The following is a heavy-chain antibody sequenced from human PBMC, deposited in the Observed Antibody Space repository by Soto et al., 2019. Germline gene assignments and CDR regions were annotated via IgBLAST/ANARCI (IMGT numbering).Heavy chain of an antibody. CDR3: ARDGGRHSGGIDY. CDR2: IIPIFGTA. J-gene: IGHJ4*02. CDR1: GGTFSSYS. D-gene: IGHD1-26*01. V-gene: IGHV1-69*01. Sequence: QVQLVQSGAEVKKPGSSVKVSCKASGGTFSSYSINWVRQDTGQGLEWMGEIIPIFGTANYAQKFQGRVTITADESTSTAYMELRSLRSEDTAVYYCARDGGRHSGGIDYWGQGTLVTVSS.